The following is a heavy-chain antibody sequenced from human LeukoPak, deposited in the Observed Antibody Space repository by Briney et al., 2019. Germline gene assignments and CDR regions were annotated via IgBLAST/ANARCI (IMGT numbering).Heavy chain of an antibody. J-gene: IGHJ5*02. CDR1: GASITSYY. D-gene: IGHD2-2*01. V-gene: IGHV4-59*01. Sequence: SETLSLTCTVSGASITSYYLSWIRQPPGKGLEWIGDFYYSGSTKYNPSLKSRVTISVDTSKNQFSLNLSSVTAADTAVYYCARLLINFRYCSSTSCYGGNWFDPWGQGTLVTVSS. CDR3: ARLLINFRYCSSTSCYGGNWFDP. CDR2: FYYSGST.